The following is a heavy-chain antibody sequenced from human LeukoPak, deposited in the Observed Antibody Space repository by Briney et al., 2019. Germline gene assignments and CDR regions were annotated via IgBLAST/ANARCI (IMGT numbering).Heavy chain of an antibody. J-gene: IGHJ4*02. CDR2: IYPGDSHA. CDR3: VRQPGEGAGDFDS. Sequence: GECLKISCRSSGFSFTSYFIGWVRQMPGKGLEWMGIIYPGDSHATYSPSFQGQVTISVDKSINTAYLQWSSLKASDTAMYFCVRQPGEGAGDFDSWGQGTLVTVSS. D-gene: IGHD7-27*01. CDR1: GFSFTSYF. V-gene: IGHV5-51*01.